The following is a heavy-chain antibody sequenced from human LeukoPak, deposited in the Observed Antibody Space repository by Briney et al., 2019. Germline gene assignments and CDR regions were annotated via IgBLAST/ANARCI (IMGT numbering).Heavy chain of an antibody. V-gene: IGHV3-15*01. CDR3: TTVHGAGPVNFDY. CDR2: IKSRTDGETT. J-gene: IGHJ4*02. CDR1: GFTFSSVW. D-gene: IGHD3-16*01. Sequence: GSLGLSCTASGFTFSSVWMTWVRQAPGKGLEWVGRIKSRTDGETTDYAAPVKGRFSISRDDSENTLYLQMNSLKNEDTAVYFCTTVHGAGPVNFDYWGQGSLVTVSS.